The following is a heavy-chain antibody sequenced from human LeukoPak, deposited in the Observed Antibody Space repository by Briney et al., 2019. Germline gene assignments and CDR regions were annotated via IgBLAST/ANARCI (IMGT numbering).Heavy chain of an antibody. CDR3: ATPLLSYSSGWYYFDY. V-gene: IGHV1-24*01. Sequence: ASVKVPCKVSGYTLTELSMHWVRQAPGKGLEWMGGFDPEDGETIYAQKFQGRVTMTEDTSTDTAYMELSSLRSEDTAVYYCATPLLSYSSGWYYFDYWGQGTLVTVSS. CDR1: GYTLTELS. CDR2: FDPEDGET. J-gene: IGHJ4*02. D-gene: IGHD6-19*01.